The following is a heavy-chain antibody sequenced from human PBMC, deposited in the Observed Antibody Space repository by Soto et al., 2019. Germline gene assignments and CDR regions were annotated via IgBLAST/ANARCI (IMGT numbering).Heavy chain of an antibody. J-gene: IGHJ3*02. CDR2: IYHSGST. CDR3: ARGRGGGDCYFGRPCAFDI. Sequence: PSETLCLTCAVAGGSIGGGGGSWSWIRQPPGKGLEWIGYIYHSGSTYYNPSLKSRVTISVDRSKNQFSLKLSSVTAADTAVYYCARGRGGGDCYFGRPCAFDIWGQGTMVTVSS. D-gene: IGHD2-21*02. V-gene: IGHV4-30-2*01. CDR1: GGSIGGGGGS.